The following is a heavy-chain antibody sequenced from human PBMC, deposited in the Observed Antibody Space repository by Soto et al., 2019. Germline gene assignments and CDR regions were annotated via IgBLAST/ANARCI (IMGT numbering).Heavy chain of an antibody. CDR1: GSTFTSYG. D-gene: IGHD3-10*01. Sequence: ASVKVSCKASGSTFTSYGISWVRQAPGQGLEWMGIISPSGGSTSYAQKFQGRVTMTRDTSTSTVYMELSSLRSEDTAVYYCARDRRWGSGSYYWAFDIWGQGTMVTVSS. CDR3: ARDRRWGSGSYYWAFDI. J-gene: IGHJ3*02. CDR2: ISPSGGST. V-gene: IGHV1-46*01.